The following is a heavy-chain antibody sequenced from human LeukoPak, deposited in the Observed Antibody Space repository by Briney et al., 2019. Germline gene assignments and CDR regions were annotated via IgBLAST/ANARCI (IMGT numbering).Heavy chain of an antibody. V-gene: IGHV4-39*07. J-gene: IGHJ4*02. CDR1: GGSISSSTYY. CDR2: IYYTGST. Sequence: SETLSLTCAVSGGSISSSTYYWAWIRQPPGKGLEWVASIYYTGSTYYNPSLKSRVTISSDKSKNQFSLTLSSVTAADTAMYYCARDLGGYRHGLEGDYWGQGTLVTVSS. CDR3: ARDLGGYRHGLEGDY. D-gene: IGHD5-18*01.